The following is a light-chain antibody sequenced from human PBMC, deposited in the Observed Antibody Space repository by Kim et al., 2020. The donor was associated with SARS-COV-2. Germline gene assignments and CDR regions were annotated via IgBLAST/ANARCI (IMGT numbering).Light chain of an antibody. Sequence: QSVLTQPPSVSAAPGQKVTISCSGSNSNIGNNYVSWYQQLPGTVPKLLIYDNNKRPSGIPDRISGSKSGTSATLDITGLQTGDEADYYCETWDTSLFAGVFGGGTKLTVL. CDR1: NSNIGNNY. CDR3: ETWDTSLFAGV. J-gene: IGLJ3*02. CDR2: DNN. V-gene: IGLV1-51*01.